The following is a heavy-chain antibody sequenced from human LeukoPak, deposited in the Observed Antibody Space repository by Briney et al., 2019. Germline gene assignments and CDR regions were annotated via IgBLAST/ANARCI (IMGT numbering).Heavy chain of an antibody. Sequence: SETLSLTCTVSGGSLTTHLWSWVRQPAGKGLEWIGRISSSGSTNYNPSLKSRVTMSVDTSKNQFTLNLISVTAADTAVYYCARDGVVYFDYWGQGTLVTVSS. CDR1: GGSLTTHL. J-gene: IGHJ4*02. CDR2: ISSSGST. D-gene: IGHD2-15*01. CDR3: ARDGVVYFDY. V-gene: IGHV4-4*07.